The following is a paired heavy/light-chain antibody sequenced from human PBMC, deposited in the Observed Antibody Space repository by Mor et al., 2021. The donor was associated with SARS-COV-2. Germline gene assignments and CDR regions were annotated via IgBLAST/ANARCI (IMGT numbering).Heavy chain of an antibody. J-gene: IGHJ5*02. CDR2: ISWDDDK. V-gene: IGHV2-5*02. CDR1: GFSLSTSGVG. D-gene: IGHD3-3*01. CDR3: AHRRFGKSGWFDP. Sequence: QIILKESDPTLMKPTQTLTLTCTFSGFSLSTSGVGVGWIRQPPGKALEWLALISWDDDKRYSPSLKSRLTITKDTSKNQVVLTMTNMDPVDTATYFCAHRRFGKSGWFDPWGQGTLVTVSS.
Light chain of an antibody. J-gene: IGLJ3*02. CDR3: SSYSSSTTLVV. CDR1: SSDVGDYHY. V-gene: IGLV2-14*01. CDR2: EVS. Sequence: QSALTQPASVSGSPGQSITISCTGTSSDVGDYHYVSWYQQHPGKAPKLMIYEVSNRPSGVSNRFSGSKSGNTASLTISGLQSEDEADYYCSSYSSSTTLVVFGGGTKLTVL.